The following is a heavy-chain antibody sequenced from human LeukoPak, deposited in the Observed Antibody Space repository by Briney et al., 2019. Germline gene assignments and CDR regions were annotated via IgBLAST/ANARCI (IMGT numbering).Heavy chain of an antibody. J-gene: IGHJ6*02. Sequence: PGGSLRLSCAASGFTSSSYAMSWVRQAPGKGLEWVSSISGSGSYTYYAESVKGRFTISRDNSENTVYLQMNSLRAEDTAVYYCATRSYYYGLDVWGQGTTVTVSS. CDR1: GFTSSSYA. CDR3: ATRSYYYGLDV. V-gene: IGHV3-23*01. CDR2: ISGSGSYT.